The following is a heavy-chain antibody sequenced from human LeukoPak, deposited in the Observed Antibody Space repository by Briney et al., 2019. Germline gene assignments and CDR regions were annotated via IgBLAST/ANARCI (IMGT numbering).Heavy chain of an antibody. D-gene: IGHD1-20*01. V-gene: IGHV4-59*01. Sequence: SETLSLTCTVSGGSISSYYWSWIRQPPGKGLEWIGYIYYSGSTNYNPSLKSRVTISVDTSKNQFSLKLSSVTAADTAVYYCARDHITVESSSYYYYSGMDVWGQGTTVTVSS. CDR1: GGSISSYY. CDR2: IYYSGST. J-gene: IGHJ6*02. CDR3: ARDHITVESSSYYYYSGMDV.